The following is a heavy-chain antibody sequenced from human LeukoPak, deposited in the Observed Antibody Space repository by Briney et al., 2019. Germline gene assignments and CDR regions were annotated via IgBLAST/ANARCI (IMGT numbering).Heavy chain of an antibody. D-gene: IGHD6-19*01. V-gene: IGHV1-2*06. J-gene: IGHJ4*02. CDR1: GYTFTGYY. CDR3: ARDAGSGWPHLDY. Sequence: ASVKVSCKASGYTFTGYYMHWVRQAPGQGLEWMGRVNPNNGVPNYAQKFQGRVTMTRDTSISTAYMELSRLRSDDTAVYYCARDAGSGWPHLDYWGQGTLVTVSS. CDR2: VNPNNGVP.